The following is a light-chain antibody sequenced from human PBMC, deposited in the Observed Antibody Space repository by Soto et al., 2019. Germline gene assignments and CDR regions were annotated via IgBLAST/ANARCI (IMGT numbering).Light chain of an antibody. CDR2: EAS. J-gene: IGKJ2*01. CDR1: QSISKD. V-gene: IGKV1-33*01. Sequence: DIQMTQSPSSLSASVGDRVTITCQASQSISKDVNWYQQKPGKAPKLLMYEASNLETGVPSRFSGSGSQTYFTFTISSVQPEDIATYYCQLYYYLPYTFGQGTKLQI. CDR3: QLYYYLPYT.